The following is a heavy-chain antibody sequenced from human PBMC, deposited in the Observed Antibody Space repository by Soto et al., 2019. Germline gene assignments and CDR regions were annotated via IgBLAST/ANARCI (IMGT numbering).Heavy chain of an antibody. V-gene: IGHV3-30*04. J-gene: IGHJ4*02. CDR2: TSYGGKNK. CDR3: ARERAIAATGLFYY. Sequence: GGSLRLSCAASGFTFSNFAMHWVRQAPGKGLERVAVTSYGGKNKDYADSVKGRFTISRDNSKKTLFLQMNSLRPEDTAVYYCARERAIAATGLFYYWGQGTLVTVSS. D-gene: IGHD6-13*01. CDR1: GFTFSNFA.